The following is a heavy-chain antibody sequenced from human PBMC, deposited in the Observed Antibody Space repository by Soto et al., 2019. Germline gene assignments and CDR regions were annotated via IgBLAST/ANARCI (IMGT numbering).Heavy chain of an antibody. CDR2: INPSGGST. Sequence: ASVKVSCKASGYTFTSYYMHWVRQAPGQGLEWMGIINPSGGSTSYAQKFQGRVTMTRDTSTSTVYMELSSLRSEDTAVCYCASPFCSSTSCRLNMFDYWGQGTLVTVSS. D-gene: IGHD2-2*01. CDR1: GYTFTSYY. J-gene: IGHJ4*02. CDR3: ASPFCSSTSCRLNMFDY. V-gene: IGHV1-46*03.